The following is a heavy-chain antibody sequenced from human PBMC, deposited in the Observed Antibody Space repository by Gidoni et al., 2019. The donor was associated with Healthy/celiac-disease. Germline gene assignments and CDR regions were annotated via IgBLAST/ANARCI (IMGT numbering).Heavy chain of an antibody. Sequence: QVQLQQWGAGLLKPSETLSLTCAVYGGSFSGYYWSWIRQPPGKGLEWIGEINHSGSTNYNPSLKSRVTISVDTSKNQFSLKLSSVTAADTAVYYCARVWFLEPFDYWGQGTLVTVSS. CDR2: INHSGST. J-gene: IGHJ4*02. D-gene: IGHD3-3*01. CDR1: GGSFSGYY. CDR3: ARVWFLEPFDY. V-gene: IGHV4-34*01.